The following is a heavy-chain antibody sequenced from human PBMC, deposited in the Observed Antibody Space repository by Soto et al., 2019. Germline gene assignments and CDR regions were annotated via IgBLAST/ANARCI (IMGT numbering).Heavy chain of an antibody. CDR3: ARVGLMMFSHKPYFEY. D-gene: IGHD3-16*01. V-gene: IGHV3-23*01. CDR1: GFTFSSYA. Sequence: EVQLLESGGGLVQPGGSLRLSCAASGFTFSSYAMSWVRQAPGTGLEWVSAIRSDGGSTYYADSVKGRFSISRDNSRNTLYLQVNSLRAEDTAVYYCARVGLMMFSHKPYFEYWGQGAVVAVSS. CDR2: IRSDGGST. J-gene: IGHJ4*02.